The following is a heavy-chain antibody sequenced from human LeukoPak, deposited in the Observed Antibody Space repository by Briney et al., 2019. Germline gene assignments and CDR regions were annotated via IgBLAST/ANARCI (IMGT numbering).Heavy chain of an antibody. V-gene: IGHV3-11*01. Sequence: PGGSLRLSCAASGFTFSDYYMSWIRQAPGKGLEWVSYISSSGSTIYYADSVKGRFAISRDNAKNSLYLQMNSLRAEDTAVYYCARDLGRYSYGYSFDYWGQGTLVTVSS. CDR2: ISSSGSTI. CDR1: GFTFSDYY. D-gene: IGHD5-18*01. J-gene: IGHJ4*02. CDR3: ARDLGRYSYGYSFDY.